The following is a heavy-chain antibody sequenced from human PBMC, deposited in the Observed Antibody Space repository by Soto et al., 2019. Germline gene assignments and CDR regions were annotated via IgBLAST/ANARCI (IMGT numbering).Heavy chain of an antibody. CDR2: MNPNSGNT. V-gene: IGHV1-8*01. CDR1: GYTFTSYD. Sequence: QVQLVQSGAEVKKPGASVKVSCKASGYTFTSYDINWVRQATGQGLEWMGWMNPNSGNTGYAQKFQGRVTMTRNTSISTAYMELSSLRSEDTAVYYCAREADYGDFDDWYFDLWGRGTLVTVSS. J-gene: IGHJ2*01. CDR3: AREADYGDFDDWYFDL. D-gene: IGHD4-17*01.